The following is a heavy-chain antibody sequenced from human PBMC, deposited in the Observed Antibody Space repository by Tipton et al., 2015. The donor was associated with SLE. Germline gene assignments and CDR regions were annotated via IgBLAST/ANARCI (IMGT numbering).Heavy chain of an antibody. CDR3: ARDLVSDGSGIYDY. D-gene: IGHD3-10*01. Sequence: TLSLTCTVSGASITSGRYYWSWIRQPAGKGLEWIGHIYTSGSTNYNPSLKSRVTISVDTSKNHFSLNLSSVTAADTAVYYCARDLVSDGSGIYDYWGQGTLVTVTS. CDR1: GASITSGRYY. J-gene: IGHJ4*02. V-gene: IGHV4-61*09. CDR2: IYTSGST.